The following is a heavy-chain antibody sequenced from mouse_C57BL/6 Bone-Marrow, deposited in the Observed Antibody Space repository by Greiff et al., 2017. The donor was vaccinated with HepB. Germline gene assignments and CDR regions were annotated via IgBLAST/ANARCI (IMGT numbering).Heavy chain of an antibody. J-gene: IGHJ4*01. Sequence: EVQLVESGAGLVKPGGSLKLSCAASGFTFSSYAMSWVRQTPEKRLEWVAYISSGGDYIYYADTVKGRFTISRDNARNTLYLQMSSLKSEDTAMYYCTRDPPPTAMDYWGQGTSVTVSS. CDR3: TRDPPPTAMDY. CDR2: ISSGGDYI. V-gene: IGHV5-9-1*02. CDR1: GFTFSSYA.